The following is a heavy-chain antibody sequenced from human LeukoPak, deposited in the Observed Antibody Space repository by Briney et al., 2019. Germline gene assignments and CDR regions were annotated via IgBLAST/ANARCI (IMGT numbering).Heavy chain of an antibody. CDR1: GFTFSSHW. CDR3: ARGRPHGNDY. J-gene: IGHJ4*02. CDR2: IASDGNST. D-gene: IGHD4-23*01. V-gene: IGHV3-74*01. Sequence: GGSLRLSCAASGFTFSSHWMHWVRQAPGKGLVWVSRIASDGNSTTYADSVKGRFSISRDNAKNTLYLQMNSLRVEDTAVYYCARGRPHGNDYWGQGTLVTVSS.